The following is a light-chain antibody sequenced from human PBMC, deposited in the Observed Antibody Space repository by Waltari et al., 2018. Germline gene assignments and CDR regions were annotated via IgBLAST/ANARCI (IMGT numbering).Light chain of an antibody. CDR3: LQRNNWPPT. Sequence: EIILTQSPATLSLSPGDRATLSCRASQSASNSLSWYQQKPGQAHRLLTYNAITRATGTPARFSGSGSGTDFTLTIGSLEPEDSAVYFCLQRNNWPPTFGGGTTLEIK. CDR1: QSASNS. CDR2: NAI. J-gene: IGKJ4*02. V-gene: IGKV3-11*01.